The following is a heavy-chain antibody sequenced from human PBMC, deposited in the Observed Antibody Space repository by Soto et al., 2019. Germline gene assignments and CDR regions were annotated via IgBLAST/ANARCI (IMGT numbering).Heavy chain of an antibody. CDR3: ARDGTVAGAYYYYGMDV. CDR1: GGSISSYY. J-gene: IGHJ6*02. CDR2: IYYSGST. D-gene: IGHD6-19*01. V-gene: IGHV4-59*01. Sequence: SDTLSLTCTVSGGSISSYYWSWIRQPPGKGLEWIGYIYYSGSTNYNPSLKSRVTISVDTSKNQFSLKLSSVTAADTAVYYCARDGTVAGAYYYYGMDVWGQGTTVTVS.